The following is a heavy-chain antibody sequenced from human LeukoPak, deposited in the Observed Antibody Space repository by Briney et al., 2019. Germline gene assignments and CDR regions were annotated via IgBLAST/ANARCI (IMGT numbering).Heavy chain of an antibody. J-gene: IGHJ4*02. CDR1: GGSISSGGYS. CDR3: ARVSVVVAATVDY. Sequence: PSQTLSLTCTVSGGSISSGGYSWSWIRQHPGKGLEWIGYIYYSGSTYYNPSLKSRVTISVDTSKNQFSLKLSSVTAADTAVYYCARVSVVVAATVDYWGQGTLVTVSS. CDR2: IYYSGST. D-gene: IGHD2-15*01. V-gene: IGHV4-31*03.